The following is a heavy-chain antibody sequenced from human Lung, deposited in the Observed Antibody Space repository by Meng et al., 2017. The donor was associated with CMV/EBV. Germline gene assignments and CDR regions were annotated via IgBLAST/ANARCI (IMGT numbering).Heavy chain of an antibody. CDR3: ARDVTTLGYSGMDV. CDR2: ISYDGSTE. V-gene: IGHV3-30*04. D-gene: IGHD4-23*01. Sequence: GGSXRLXSVASPGFTLSGYSMHWVRQAPGKGLEWVALISYDGSTEYYEDSVRGRFSISRDNSKKTLYVHMNSLRPEDTGIYYCARDVTTLGYSGMDVWCQGTTVTVSS. J-gene: IGHJ6*02. CDR1: PGFTLSGYS.